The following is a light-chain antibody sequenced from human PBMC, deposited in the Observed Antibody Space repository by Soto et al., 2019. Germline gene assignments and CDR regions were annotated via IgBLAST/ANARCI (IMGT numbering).Light chain of an antibody. CDR3: QQYFTTPRLG. CDR2: KAS. Sequence: DIQMTQSPSTLSGSVGDRVTITCRASQTISSWLAWYQQKPGKAPKLLIYKASTLKSGVPSRFSGSGSGTEFTLTISSLQAEDVAIYYCQQYFTTPRLGFGGGTKVDIK. J-gene: IGKJ4*01. CDR1: QTISSW. V-gene: IGKV1-5*03.